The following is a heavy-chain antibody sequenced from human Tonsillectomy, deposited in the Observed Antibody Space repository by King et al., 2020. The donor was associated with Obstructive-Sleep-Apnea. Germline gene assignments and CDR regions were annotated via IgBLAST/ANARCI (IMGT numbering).Heavy chain of an antibody. Sequence: EVQLVESGGGLVQPGGSLRLSCAASGFTFSSYSMNWFRQAPGKGLEWVSYIISSSSTIYYADSVKGRFSISRDNAKNSLYLQMKSLRAEETAVYYCARDFSPTYFDWSMRINYYYYYGMDVWGQGTTVTVSS. CDR3: ARDFSPTYFDWSMRINYYYYYGMDV. CDR2: IISSSSTI. V-gene: IGHV3-48*04. D-gene: IGHD3-9*01. J-gene: IGHJ6*02. CDR1: GFTFSSYS.